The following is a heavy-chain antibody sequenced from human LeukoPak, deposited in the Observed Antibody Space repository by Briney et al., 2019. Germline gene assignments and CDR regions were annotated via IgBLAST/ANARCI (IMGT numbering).Heavy chain of an antibody. CDR2: FFYSGST. V-gene: IGHV4-39*01. CDR1: GGSISSRPYC. J-gene: IGHJ6*03. Sequence: PSETLSLTCTVSGGSISSRPYCWGWIRQPPGKGLEWLGSFFYSGSTYYKPSLKGRVTISLNTSKNQFSLELISVTAADTAVYYCASVRRGFGESSKYYAYYYMGVWGKGTTVTISS. D-gene: IGHD3-10*01. CDR3: ASVRRGFGESSKYYAYYYMGV.